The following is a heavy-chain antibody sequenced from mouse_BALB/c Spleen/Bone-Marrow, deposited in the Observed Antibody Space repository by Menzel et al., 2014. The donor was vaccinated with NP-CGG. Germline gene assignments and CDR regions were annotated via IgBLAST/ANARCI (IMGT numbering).Heavy chain of an antibody. V-gene: IGHV1-80*01. CDR1: GYAFSSYW. CDR2: IYPGDGDT. Sequence: VQLQQSGAELVRPGSSVKISCKASGYAFSSYWMNWVKQRPGQGLEWIGQIYPGDGDTNYIGKFKGKATLTADKSSSTAYMQLSSLTSEDSAVYFCARYYRNDCLALDYWGQGTSATVSS. D-gene: IGHD2-14*01. J-gene: IGHJ4*01. CDR3: ARYYRNDCLALDY.